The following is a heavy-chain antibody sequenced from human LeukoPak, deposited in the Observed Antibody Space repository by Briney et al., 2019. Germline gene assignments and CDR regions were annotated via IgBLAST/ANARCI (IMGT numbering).Heavy chain of an antibody. Sequence: GGSLRLSCAASGFTFSSYAMHWVRQAPGKGLEWVAVISYDGSNKYYADSVKGRFTISRDNSKNSLYLQMNSLRAEDTAVYYCARDSSLWFGELFRWGQGTLVTVSS. CDR1: GFTFSSYA. D-gene: IGHD3-10*01. J-gene: IGHJ4*02. V-gene: IGHV3-30-3*01. CDR3: ARDSSLWFGELFR. CDR2: ISYDGSNK.